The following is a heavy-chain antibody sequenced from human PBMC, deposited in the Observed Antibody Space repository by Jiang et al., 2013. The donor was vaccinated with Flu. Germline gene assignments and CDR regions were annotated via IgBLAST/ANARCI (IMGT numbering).Heavy chain of an antibody. V-gene: IGHV1-18*04. CDR1: GYTFTSYG. CDR2: ISAYNGNT. Sequence: KKPGASVKVSCKASGYTFTSYGISWVRQAPGQGLEWMGWISAYNGNTNYAQKLQGRVTMTTDTSTSTAYMELRSLRSDDTAVYYCARDVVRIAAAGSYPGYYYYGMDVWGQGTTVTVSS. J-gene: IGHJ6*02. CDR3: ARDVVRIAAAGSYPGYYYYGMDV. D-gene: IGHD6-13*01.